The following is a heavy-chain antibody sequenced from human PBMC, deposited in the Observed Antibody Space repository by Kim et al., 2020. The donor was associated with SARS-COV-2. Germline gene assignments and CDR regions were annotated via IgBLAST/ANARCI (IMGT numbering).Heavy chain of an antibody. D-gene: IGHD3-22*01. J-gene: IGHJ4*02. V-gene: IGHV4-34*01. CDR3: ARSMHYYDSSGFVY. Sequence: SETLSLTCAVYGGSFSGYYWSWIRQPPGKGLEWIGEINHSGSTNYNPSLKSRVTISVDTSKNQFSLKLSSVTAADTAVYYCARSMHYYDSSGFVYWGQGTLVTVSS. CDR1: GGSFSGYY. CDR2: INHSGST.